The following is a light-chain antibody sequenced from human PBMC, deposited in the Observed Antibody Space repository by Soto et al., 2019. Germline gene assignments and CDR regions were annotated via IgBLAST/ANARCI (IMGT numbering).Light chain of an antibody. CDR2: GAS. V-gene: IGKV3-20*01. J-gene: IGKJ1*01. CDR3: QQYGSSPWT. Sequence: EIVMAQSPATLSVSPGERATLSCRASQSVSSNLAWYQQKPGQAPRLLIYGASSRATGIPDRFSGSGSGTDFTLTISSLEPEDFALYYCQQYGSSPWTFGQGTKVDIK. CDR1: QSVSSN.